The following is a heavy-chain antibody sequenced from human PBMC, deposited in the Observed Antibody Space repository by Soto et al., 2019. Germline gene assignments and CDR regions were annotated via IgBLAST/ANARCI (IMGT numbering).Heavy chain of an antibody. CDR2: ISYDGSNK. Sequence: PGGSLRLSCAASGFTFSSYARHWVRQAPGKGLEWVAVISYDGSNKYYADSVKGRFTISRDNSKNTLYLQMNSLRAEDTAVYYCARDRDYYDILTGGNFDCWGQGTLVTVSS. CDR1: GFTFSSYA. CDR3: ARDRDYYDILTGGNFDC. D-gene: IGHD3-9*01. J-gene: IGHJ4*02. V-gene: IGHV3-30-3*01.